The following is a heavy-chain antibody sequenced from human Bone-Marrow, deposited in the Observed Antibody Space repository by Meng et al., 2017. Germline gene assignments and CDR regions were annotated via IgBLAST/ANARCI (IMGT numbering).Heavy chain of an antibody. CDR1: GGSIRSDHW. V-gene: IGHV4-4*02. J-gene: IGHJ4*02. CDR3: TRNEYYCLGY. Sequence: QDKLQASGPGLVRPSGTLSLTCAVSGGSIRSDHWWSWVRQSPGKGLEWIGEIYHDGSARYNPSLKSRVTISVDRAKNQFSLTLTSVTAADTAVYYCTRNEYYCLGYWGQGTLVTVSS. CDR2: IYHDGSA. D-gene: IGHD3-16*01.